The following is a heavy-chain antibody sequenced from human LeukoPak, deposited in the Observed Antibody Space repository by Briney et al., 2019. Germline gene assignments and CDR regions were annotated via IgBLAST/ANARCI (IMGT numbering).Heavy chain of an antibody. Sequence: PGGSLRLSCAASGFIFTTYWMTWVRQAPGKGLERVANIKQDGSETYYVDSVKGRFTIFRDNSKNTLYLQMNSLRAEDTAVYYCAKDSLLWFGESPFDPWGQGTLVTVSS. J-gene: IGHJ5*02. CDR3: AKDSLLWFGESPFDP. D-gene: IGHD3-10*01. CDR1: GFIFTTYW. CDR2: IKQDGSET. V-gene: IGHV3-7*03.